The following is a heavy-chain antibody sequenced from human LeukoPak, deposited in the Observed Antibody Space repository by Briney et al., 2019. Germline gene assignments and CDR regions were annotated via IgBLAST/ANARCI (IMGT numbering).Heavy chain of an antibody. D-gene: IGHD6-19*01. CDR1: GFTFSSYG. Sequence: GGSLRLSCAASGFTFSSYGMHWVRQPPGKGLEYVSGISSSGVNTSYANGLKARFTISRDNSKNTLYLQMGSLTAEDTAMYYCTRGRQWLVNNWFDSWGQGTLVTVSS. V-gene: IGHV3-64*01. J-gene: IGHJ5*01. CDR3: TRGRQWLVNNWFDS. CDR2: ISSSGVNT.